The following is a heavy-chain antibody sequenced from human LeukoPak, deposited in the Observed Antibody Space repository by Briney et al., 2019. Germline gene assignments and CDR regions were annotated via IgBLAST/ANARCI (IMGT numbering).Heavy chain of an antibody. Sequence: SQTLSLTCTVSGGSISRGSYYWNWIRQPAGKGLEWIGRIYTSGSTTYNPSLKSRVTISLDTSKNQFSLKLSSVTAADTAVYYCARDSRRAYCGGDCYRGLDYWGQGTLVTVSS. CDR2: IYTSGST. CDR1: GGSISRGSYY. CDR3: ARDSRRAYCGGDCYRGLDY. D-gene: IGHD2-21*02. V-gene: IGHV4-61*02. J-gene: IGHJ4*02.